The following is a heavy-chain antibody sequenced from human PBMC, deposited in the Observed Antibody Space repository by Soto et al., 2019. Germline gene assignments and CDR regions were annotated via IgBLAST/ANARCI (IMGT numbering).Heavy chain of an antibody. V-gene: IGHV1-3*01. Sequence: QVQLVQSGAEVKKPGASVKDSCKASGYTFTSYAMHWVRQAPGQRLEWMGWINAGNGNTKYSQKFQGRVTITRDTSASTAYMELSSLRSEDTAVYYCARVVPAARAFDIWGQGTMVTVSS. CDR1: GYTFTSYA. D-gene: IGHD2-2*01. CDR3: ARVVPAARAFDI. CDR2: INAGNGNT. J-gene: IGHJ3*02.